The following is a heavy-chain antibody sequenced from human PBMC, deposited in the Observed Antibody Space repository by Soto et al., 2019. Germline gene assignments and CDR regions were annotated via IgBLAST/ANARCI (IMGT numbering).Heavy chain of an antibody. Sequence: SETLSLTCTVSGGSISSGDYYWSWIRQPPGKGLEWIGYIYYSGSTYYNPSLKSRVTISVDTSKNQFSLKLSSVTAADTAVYYCARVGDIWSGYYTNWFDPWGQGTLVTVSS. CDR1: GGSISSGDYY. J-gene: IGHJ5*02. CDR3: ARVGDIWSGYYTNWFDP. V-gene: IGHV4-30-4*01. CDR2: IYYSGST. D-gene: IGHD3-3*01.